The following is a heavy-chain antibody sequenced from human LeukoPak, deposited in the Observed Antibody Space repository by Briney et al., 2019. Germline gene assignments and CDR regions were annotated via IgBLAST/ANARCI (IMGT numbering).Heavy chain of an antibody. D-gene: IGHD4/OR15-4a*01. Sequence: SETLSLTCAVYGGSFSGYYWSWIRQPPGKGLEWIGSIYYSGSTYYNPSLKSRVTMSVDTSKNQFSLKLSSVTAADTAVYYCARVRRGFDYWGQGTLVTVSS. CDR1: GGSFSGYY. V-gene: IGHV4-34*01. J-gene: IGHJ4*02. CDR2: IYYSGST. CDR3: ARVRRGFDY.